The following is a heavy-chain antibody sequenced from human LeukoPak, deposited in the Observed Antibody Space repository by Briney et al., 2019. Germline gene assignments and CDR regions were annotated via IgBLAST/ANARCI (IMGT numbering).Heavy chain of an antibody. Sequence: GGSLRLSCAASGFTFSSYSMNWVRQAPGKGLEWVSSISSSSSYIYYADSVKGRFTISRDNAKNSLYLQMNSLRAEDTAVYYCARDLRDGYNSNYFDYWGQGTLVTVST. CDR3: ARDLRDGYNSNYFDY. CDR1: GFTFSSYS. CDR2: ISSSSSYI. V-gene: IGHV3-21*01. D-gene: IGHD5-24*01. J-gene: IGHJ4*02.